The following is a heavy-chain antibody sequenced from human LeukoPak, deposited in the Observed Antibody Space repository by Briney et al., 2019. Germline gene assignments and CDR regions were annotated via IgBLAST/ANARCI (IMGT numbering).Heavy chain of an antibody. CDR2: INPSGGST. V-gene: IGHV1-46*01. CDR1: GYTFTSYY. D-gene: IGHD6-25*01. J-gene: IGHJ3*01. Sequence: GASVKVSCKASGYTFTSYYMHWVRQAPGQGLEWMGIINPSGGSTSYAQKFQGRVTITADESTSTAYMELSSLRSEDTAVYYCARDDSGPFRVWGQGTMVTVSS. CDR3: ARDDSGPFRV.